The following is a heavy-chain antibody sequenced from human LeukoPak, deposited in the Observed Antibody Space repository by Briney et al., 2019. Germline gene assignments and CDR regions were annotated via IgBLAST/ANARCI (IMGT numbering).Heavy chain of an antibody. V-gene: IGHV1-2*02. J-gene: IGHJ3*02. D-gene: IGHD5-18*01. CDR2: INPNSGVT. CDR1: GYTFTGYY. CDR3: AREGGDGYSNAFDI. Sequence: ASVKVSCKASGYTFTGYYMHWVRQAPGQGLEWMGWINPNSGVTNYAQKFQGRVTMTRDTSISTAYMELSRLRSDDTDVYYCAREGGDGYSNAFDIWGQGTMVTVSS.